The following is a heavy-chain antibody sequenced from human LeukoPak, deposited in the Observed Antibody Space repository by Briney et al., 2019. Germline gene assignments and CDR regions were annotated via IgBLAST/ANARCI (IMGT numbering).Heavy chain of an antibody. V-gene: IGHV1-69*13. CDR2: IIPMFGTA. CDR1: GGTFSSYV. CDR3: ARDVYDILTGYVDPTLDY. Sequence: ASVKVSCKASGGTFSSYVITWVRQAPGQGLEWMGGIIPMFGTADYAQKFQGRVTITADESTSTAYMQLSSLRSEDTAVYYCARDVYDILTGYVDPTLDYWGQGTLVTVSS. J-gene: IGHJ4*02. D-gene: IGHD3-9*01.